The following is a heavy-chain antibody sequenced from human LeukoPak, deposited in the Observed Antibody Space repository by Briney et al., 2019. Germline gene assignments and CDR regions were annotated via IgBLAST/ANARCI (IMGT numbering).Heavy chain of an antibody. D-gene: IGHD3-22*01. V-gene: IGHV3-23*01. CDR1: GFTFSNFA. Sequence: GGSLRLSCAASGFTFSNFALNWVRQAPGKGLEWVSAISSRGGSPYYADSVEGRFTISRDNSENTLYLQMNSLRAEDTAVYYCAKDMDTMMVIFDPTWGQGTLVTVSS. J-gene: IGHJ5*02. CDR3: AKDMDTMMVIFDPT. CDR2: ISSRGGSP.